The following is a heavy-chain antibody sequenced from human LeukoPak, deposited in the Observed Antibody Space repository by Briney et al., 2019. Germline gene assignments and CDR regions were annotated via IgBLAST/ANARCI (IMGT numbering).Heavy chain of an antibody. CDR1: GGTFSSYA. V-gene: IGHV1-69*13. CDR3: ARFSGGIAVAGTWDFDY. D-gene: IGHD6-19*01. J-gene: IGHJ4*02. Sequence: VKVSFKASGGTFSSYAISWVRQAPGQGLEWMGGIIPIFGTANYAQKFQGRVTITADESTSTAYMELSSLRSEDTAVYYCARFSGGIAVAGTWDFDYWGQGTLVTVSS. CDR2: IIPIFGTA.